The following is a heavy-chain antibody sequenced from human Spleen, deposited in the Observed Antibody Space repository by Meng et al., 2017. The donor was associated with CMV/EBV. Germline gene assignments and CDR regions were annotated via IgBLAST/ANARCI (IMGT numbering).Heavy chain of an antibody. V-gene: IGHV3-30*04. CDR3: ATEKPMWIDSDYYGMDF. Sequence: GESLKISCAASGFTFSSYAMHWVRQAPGKGLEWVAVISYDGSNKYYADSVKGRFTISRDNSKNTLYLQMNSLGAEDTAVYYCATEKPMWIDSDYYGMDFGGQGTTVTVSS. CDR2: ISYDGSNK. D-gene: IGHD5-12*01. J-gene: IGHJ6*01. CDR1: GFTFSSYA.